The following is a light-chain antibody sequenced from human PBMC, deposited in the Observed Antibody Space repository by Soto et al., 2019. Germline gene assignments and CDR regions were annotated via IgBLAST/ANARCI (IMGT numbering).Light chain of an antibody. CDR3: QQSYSTPFT. CDR1: QTISTY. Sequence: DIQMTQSPSSLSASVGDRVTITCRASQTISTYLNWYQQKPGKAPKLLMYAASSLQGGVPSRFSGSGSGTDFTLTISSLQPEDFATYICQQSYSTPFTFGQGTKLEIK. CDR2: AAS. V-gene: IGKV1-39*01. J-gene: IGKJ2*01.